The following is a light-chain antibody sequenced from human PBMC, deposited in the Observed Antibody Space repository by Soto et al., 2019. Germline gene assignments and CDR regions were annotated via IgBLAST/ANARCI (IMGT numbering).Light chain of an antibody. Sequence: EIVLTQSPGTLSLSPGERATLSCRASQVVSSIYLAWYQQKAGQAPRLLIYGTSSRASGIADRFSGGGSGTDFTLTISRLEPEDFAVYYCQQYGSPPLTFGGGTKVEIK. CDR2: GTS. CDR1: QVVSSIY. V-gene: IGKV3-20*01. J-gene: IGKJ4*01. CDR3: QQYGSPPLT.